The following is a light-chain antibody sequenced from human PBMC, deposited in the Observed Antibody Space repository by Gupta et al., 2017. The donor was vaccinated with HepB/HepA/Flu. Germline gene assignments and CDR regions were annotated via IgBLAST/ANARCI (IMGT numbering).Light chain of an antibody. CDR2: WAS. Sequence: DIVMTQSPDSLAASLGATATIHCKSSQSVLYSSNNKNHLAWYQQKPGQPPKLLIYWASTRESGVPDRFSGSGSGTDFTLTISSLQAEDVAVYYCQQYYSTPCSFGQGTKLEIK. CDR1: QSVLYSSNNKNH. CDR3: QQYYSTPCS. J-gene: IGKJ2*04. V-gene: IGKV4-1*01.